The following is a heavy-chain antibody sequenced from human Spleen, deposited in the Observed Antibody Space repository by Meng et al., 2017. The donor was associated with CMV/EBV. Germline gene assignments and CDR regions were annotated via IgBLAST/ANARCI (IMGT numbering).Heavy chain of an antibody. CDR2: INAGNGNT. D-gene: IGHD3-22*01. CDR3: ARERDSSGYQFDP. J-gene: IGHJ5*02. CDR1: GFIFTTYA. Sequence: KASGFIFTTYALQWVRQAPGQRLEWMGWINAGNGNTKYSQKFQGRVTITRDTSASTAYMELTSLRSEDTAVYYCARERDSSGYQFDPWGQGTLVTVSS. V-gene: IGHV1-3*01.